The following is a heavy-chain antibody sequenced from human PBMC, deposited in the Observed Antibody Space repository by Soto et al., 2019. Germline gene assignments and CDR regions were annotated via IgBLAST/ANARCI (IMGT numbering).Heavy chain of an antibody. CDR1: GGSLSSSSYY. D-gene: IGHD3-16*01. J-gene: IGHJ4*02. CDR3: ASGTKSGGVKY. Sequence: SETLSLTCTVSGGSLSSSSYYWGWIRQPPGKGLEWIGSIYYSGSTYYNPSLKSRVTISVDTSKNQFSLKLSSVTAADTAVYYCASGTKSGGVKYWGQGTLVTVSS. V-gene: IGHV4-39*01. CDR2: IYYSGST.